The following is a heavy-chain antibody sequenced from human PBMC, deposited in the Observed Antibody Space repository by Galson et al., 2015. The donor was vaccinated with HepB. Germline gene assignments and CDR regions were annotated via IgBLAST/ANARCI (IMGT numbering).Heavy chain of an antibody. D-gene: IGHD3-3*01. V-gene: IGHV3-15*01. J-gene: IGHJ4*02. CDR2: IKSKTDGGTT. CDR3: TTTPDYDFWSGYPLFDY. CDR1: GFTFSNAW. Sequence: SLRLSCAASGFTFSNAWMSWVRQAPGKGLEWVGRIKSKTDGGTTDYAAPVKGRFTISRDDSKNTLYLQMNSLKTEDTAVYYCTTTPDYDFWSGYPLFDYWGQGTLVTVSS.